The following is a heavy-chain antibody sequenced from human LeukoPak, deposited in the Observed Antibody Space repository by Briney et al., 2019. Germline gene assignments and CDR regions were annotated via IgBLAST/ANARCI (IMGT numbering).Heavy chain of an antibody. CDR2: TWYDGSNE. Sequence: GRSLRLSSAASGFTFSSYGMHWVRQAPGKGLEWVAITWYDGSNEYYADSVKGRFTISRDNSKNTLYLQMNSLRAEDTAVYYCAREVLDYFDTSGPVDYWGQGTLVTVSS. J-gene: IGHJ4*02. CDR3: AREVLDYFDTSGPVDY. CDR1: GFTFSSYG. D-gene: IGHD3-22*01. V-gene: IGHV3-33*01.